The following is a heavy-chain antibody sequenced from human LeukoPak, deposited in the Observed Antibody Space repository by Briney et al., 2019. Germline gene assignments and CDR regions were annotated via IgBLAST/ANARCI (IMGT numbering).Heavy chain of an antibody. V-gene: IGHV3-21*01. CDR1: GFTFSSYS. Sequence: GGSLRLSCAASGFTFSSYSMNWVRQAPGKGLEWVSSISSSSSYIYYADSVKGRFTISRDNAKNSLYLQMNSLRAEDTAVYYCARGYGSVYCSGGSCYVIDYWGQGTLVTVSS. D-gene: IGHD2-15*01. J-gene: IGHJ4*02. CDR3: ARGYGSVYCSGGSCYVIDY. CDR2: ISSSSSYI.